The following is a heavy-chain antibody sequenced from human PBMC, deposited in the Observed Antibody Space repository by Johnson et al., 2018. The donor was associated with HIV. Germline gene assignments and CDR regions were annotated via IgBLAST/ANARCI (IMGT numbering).Heavy chain of an antibody. V-gene: IGHV3-7*01. J-gene: IGHJ3*02. CDR2: IKKDGSAK. Sequence: MQLVESGGGLVKPGGSLRLSCEASGFTISGNWMNWVRQAPGKGLEWVASIKKDGSAKYYVDSVKGRLNISRDNDKNSVHLQMTSLRPEDTAVYFCARERGNGFDIWGQGTVVTVSS. CDR1: GFTISGNW. D-gene: IGHD3-10*01. CDR3: ARERGNGFDI.